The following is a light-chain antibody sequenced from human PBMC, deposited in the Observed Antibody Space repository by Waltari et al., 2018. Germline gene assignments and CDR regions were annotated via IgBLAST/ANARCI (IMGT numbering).Light chain of an antibody. Sequence: EIVFTQSPGTLSLSPGERAPPSCRASQSVSSTYLAWYQQKPGQAPGLLIYGASNRATGIPDRFSGSGSGTDFTLTISRLEPEDFAVYYCQQYGSSPYTFGPGTKLGIK. CDR2: GAS. J-gene: IGKJ2*01. CDR1: QSVSSTY. CDR3: QQYGSSPYT. V-gene: IGKV3-20*01.